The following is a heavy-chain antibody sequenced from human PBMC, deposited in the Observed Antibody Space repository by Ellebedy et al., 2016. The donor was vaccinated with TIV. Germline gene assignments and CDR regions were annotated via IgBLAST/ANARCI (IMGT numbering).Heavy chain of an antibody. J-gene: IGHJ4*02. CDR2: INPNSGGT. D-gene: IGHD3-10*01. CDR1: GYTFTGYY. Sequence: ASVKVSXKASGYTFTGYYMHWVRQAPGQGLEWMGWINPNSGGTNYVQKFQGWVTMTRDTSISTAYMELSRLRSDDTAVYYCARTPGESVHFDYWGQGTLVTVSS. V-gene: IGHV1-2*04. CDR3: ARTPGESVHFDY.